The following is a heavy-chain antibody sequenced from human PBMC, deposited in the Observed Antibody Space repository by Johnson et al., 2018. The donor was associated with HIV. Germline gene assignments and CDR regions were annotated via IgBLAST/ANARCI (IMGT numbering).Heavy chain of an antibody. V-gene: IGHV3-30-3*01. CDR1: GFTFSSYA. Sequence: QVQLVESGGGVVQPGRSLRLSCAASGFTFSSYALHWVRQAPGKGLDWVAIISYDGSNKYYTESVKGRFTISRDNSKNSLYLQMNSLRAEDTALYYCAREGGGSLDDAFDIWGQGTMVTVSS. CDR3: AREGGGSLDDAFDI. J-gene: IGHJ3*02. CDR2: ISYDGSNK. D-gene: IGHD1-26*01.